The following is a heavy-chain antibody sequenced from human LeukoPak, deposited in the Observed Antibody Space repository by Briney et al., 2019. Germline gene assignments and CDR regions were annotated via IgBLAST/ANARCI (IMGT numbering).Heavy chain of an antibody. CDR2: INQDGSEK. J-gene: IGHJ4*02. V-gene: IGHV3-7*03. D-gene: IGHD6-13*01. CDR1: GGSISSYY. Sequence: QPSETLSLTCTVSGGSISSYYWSWIRQAPGKGLEWVANINQDGSEKHYVDSVKGRFTASRDNARNSLFLQMNSLRAEDTSVYYCARDYRSSWYVRGQGTLVTVSS. CDR3: ARDYRSSWYV.